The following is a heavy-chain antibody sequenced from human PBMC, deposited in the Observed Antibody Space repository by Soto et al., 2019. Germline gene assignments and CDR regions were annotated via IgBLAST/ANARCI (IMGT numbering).Heavy chain of an antibody. CDR1: GGTFNSYA. CDR2: IIPIFSTA. V-gene: IGHV1-69*13. D-gene: IGHD3-10*01. J-gene: IGHJ4*02. Sequence: GPSVKVSCKASGGTFNSYAISWVRQAPGQGLEWMGGIIPIFSTANYAQKFQGRVTITADESTSTAYMELSSLRSEDTAVYYCASYPGSGSYRLDYWGQGTLVTVSS. CDR3: ASYPGSGSYRLDY.